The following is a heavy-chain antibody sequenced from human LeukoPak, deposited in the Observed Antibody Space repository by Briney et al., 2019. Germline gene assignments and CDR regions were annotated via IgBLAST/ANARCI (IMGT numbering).Heavy chain of an antibody. D-gene: IGHD3-22*01. V-gene: IGHV4-31*03. CDR2: IYYSGST. Sequence: SQTLSLTCTVSGGSISSGGYYWSWIRQHPGKGLEWIGYIYYSGSTYYNPSLKSRVTISVDTSKNQFSLKLSSVTAADTAVYYCARAYDSSGTLFDYWGQGTLVTVPS. CDR1: GGSISSGGYY. CDR3: ARAYDSSGTLFDY. J-gene: IGHJ4*02.